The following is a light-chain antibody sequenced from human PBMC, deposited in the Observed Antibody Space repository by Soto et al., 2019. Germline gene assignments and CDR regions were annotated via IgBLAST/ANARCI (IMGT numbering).Light chain of an antibody. CDR2: DVS. CDR1: SSDVGGYNY. CDR3: SSYTSSSTVL. Sequence: QSVLTQPASVSGSPGQWITLSCTGTSSDVGGYNYVSWYQQHPGKAPKLMIYDVSNQASGVSNRFSGSKAGNTASMTISGLLAEDEADYYCSSYTSSSTVLFGGGTQLTVL. V-gene: IGLV2-14*01. J-gene: IGLJ2*01.